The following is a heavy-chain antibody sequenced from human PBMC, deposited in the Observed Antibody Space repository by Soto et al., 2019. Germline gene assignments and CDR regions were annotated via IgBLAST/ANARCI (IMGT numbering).Heavy chain of an antibody. D-gene: IGHD4-17*01. V-gene: IGHV4-59*01. CDR1: GGSISSYY. Sequence: QVQLQESGPGLVKPSETLSHTCTVSGGSISSYYWSWIRQPPGKGLEWIGYIYYSGSTNYNPSLKRRVTISVDTSKNQFSLKLSSVTAADTAVYYCARRYGASFDYWGQGTLVTVSS. CDR2: IYYSGST. J-gene: IGHJ4*02. CDR3: ARRYGASFDY.